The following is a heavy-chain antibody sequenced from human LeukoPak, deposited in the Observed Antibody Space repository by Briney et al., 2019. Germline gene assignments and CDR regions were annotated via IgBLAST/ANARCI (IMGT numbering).Heavy chain of an antibody. CDR3: AKDFTYYYGSGSYYGPFDF. CDR2: ISYDGSNK. J-gene: IGHJ4*02. CDR1: GFTFSSYG. Sequence: PGRSLRLSCAASGFTFSSYGIHWVRQAPGKGLEWVAVISYDGSNKYYVASVKGRFTISRDNSKNTLYLQMSSLRAEDTAVYYCAKDFTYYYGSGSYYGPFDFWGQGTLVTASS. V-gene: IGHV3-30*18. D-gene: IGHD3-10*01.